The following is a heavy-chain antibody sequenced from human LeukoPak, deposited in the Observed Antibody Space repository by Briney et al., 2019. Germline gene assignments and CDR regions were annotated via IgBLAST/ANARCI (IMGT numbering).Heavy chain of an antibody. Sequence: HPGESLRLSCAVSGFTFSSYAMSWLRQAPGKGVEWVSAISGSEGSTYYAPSVKGRFTISRDNSRNTLYLQMNSLRAEDTAVYYCAKGEGYYDSSGYASGFDYWGQGTLVTVSS. V-gene: IGHV3-23*01. J-gene: IGHJ4*02. CDR3: AKGEGYYDSSGYASGFDY. CDR1: GFTFSSYA. CDR2: ISGSEGST. D-gene: IGHD3-22*01.